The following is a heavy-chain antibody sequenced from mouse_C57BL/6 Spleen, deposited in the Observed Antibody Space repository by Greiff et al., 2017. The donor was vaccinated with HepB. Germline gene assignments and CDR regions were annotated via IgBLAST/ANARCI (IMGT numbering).Heavy chain of an antibody. CDR3: ARGAYYSNYVFAY. CDR1: GFNIKNTY. J-gene: IGHJ3*01. D-gene: IGHD2-5*01. Sequence: EVNVVESVAELVRPGASVKLSCTASGFNIKNTYMHWVKQRPEQGLEWIGRIDPANGNTKYAPKFQGKATITADTSSNTAYLQLSSLTSEDTAIYYCARGAYYSNYVFAYWGQGTLVTVSA. CDR2: IDPANGNT. V-gene: IGHV14-3*01.